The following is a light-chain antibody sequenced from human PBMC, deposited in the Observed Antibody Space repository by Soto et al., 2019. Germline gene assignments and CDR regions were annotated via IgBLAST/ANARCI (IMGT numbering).Light chain of an antibody. V-gene: IGLV2-14*03. CDR3: SAYTNSIALYV. J-gene: IGLJ1*01. CDR2: DVS. Sequence: QSALTQPASVSGSPGQSITISCTETSSDVAEYKYVSWYQQHPGRAPQLIIYDVSNRPSGVSNRFSGSKSGSTAYLTISGLQAEDEADYYCSAYTNSIALYVFGAGTKVTVL. CDR1: SSDVAEYKY.